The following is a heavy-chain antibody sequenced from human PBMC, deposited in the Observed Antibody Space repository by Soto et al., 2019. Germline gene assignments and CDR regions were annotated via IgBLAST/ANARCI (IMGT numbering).Heavy chain of an antibody. D-gene: IGHD3-16*01. CDR2: IYWDDAK. J-gene: IGHJ4*02. Sequence: QITLKESGPTLVKPTQTLTLTCTFSGFSLSTSGVGVGWIRQPPGKALEWLALIYWDDAKHYSPSLKSRLTNTKDTPKNPGVLIMTNMGPVDTAPYSCAHKGGGDRILDYWGQGTLVTVSS. V-gene: IGHV2-5*02. CDR3: AHKGGGDRILDY. CDR1: GFSLSTSGVG.